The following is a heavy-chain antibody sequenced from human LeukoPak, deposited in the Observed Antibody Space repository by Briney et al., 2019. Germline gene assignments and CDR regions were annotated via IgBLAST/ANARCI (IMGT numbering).Heavy chain of an antibody. CDR1: GGTFSSYA. Sequence: ASVMVSCKASGGTFSSYAISWVRQAPGQGLEWMGGIIPIFGTANYAQKFQGRVTITADESTSTAYMELSSLRSEDTAVYYCARVPYYYDSSGYYPDRYYYYYMDVWGKGTTVTVSS. CDR2: IIPIFGTA. D-gene: IGHD3-22*01. V-gene: IGHV1-69*13. J-gene: IGHJ6*03. CDR3: ARVPYYYDSSGYYPDRYYYYYMDV.